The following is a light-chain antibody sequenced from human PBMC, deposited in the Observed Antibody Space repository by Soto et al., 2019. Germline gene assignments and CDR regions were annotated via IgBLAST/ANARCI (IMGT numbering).Light chain of an antibody. V-gene: IGKV3-20*01. J-gene: IGKJ1*01. Sequence: ETVLTQSPGTLSLSPGERATLSCRASQSVSSNSLAWFQQKSGQAPRLLIYGASSRATGIPDRFSASGSGTDFTLTISRLEPEDVAVYYCQQYGSSPRTFGQGTKVEIK. CDR3: QQYGSSPRT. CDR2: GAS. CDR1: QSVSSNS.